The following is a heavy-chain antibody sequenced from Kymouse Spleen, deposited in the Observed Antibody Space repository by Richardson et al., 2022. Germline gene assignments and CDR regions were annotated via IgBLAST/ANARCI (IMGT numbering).Heavy chain of an antibody. D-gene: IGHD3-10*01. J-gene: IGHJ6*02. CDR2: ISSSGSTI. V-gene: IGHV3-11*01. CDR3: ARGGYPITMVRGVKDYYYYYGMDV. CDR1: GFTFSDYY. Sequence: QVQLVESGGGLVKPGGSLRLSCAASGFTFSDYYMSWIRQAPGKGLEWVSYISSSGSTIYYADSVKGRFTISRDNAKNSLYLQMNSLRAEDTAVYYCARGGYPITMVRGVKDYYYYYGMDVWGQGTTVTVSS.